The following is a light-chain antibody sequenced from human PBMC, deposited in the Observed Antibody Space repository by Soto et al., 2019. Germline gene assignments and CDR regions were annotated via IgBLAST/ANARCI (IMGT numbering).Light chain of an antibody. V-gene: IGLV1-44*01. Sequence: QSVLTQPPSASGTPEQRVTISCSGGSSNIGSTTANWYQHLPGTAPKLLIYSNNQRPSGVPDRFSGSKSGTSASLAIRGLQSEDEADYYCAAWDDSLNGWVFGGGTKLTVL. J-gene: IGLJ3*02. CDR3: AAWDDSLNGWV. CDR2: SNN. CDR1: SSNIGSTT.